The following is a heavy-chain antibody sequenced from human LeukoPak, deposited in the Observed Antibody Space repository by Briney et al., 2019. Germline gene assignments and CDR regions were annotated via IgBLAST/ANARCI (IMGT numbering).Heavy chain of an antibody. Sequence: SVKVSCKASGGTFSSYAISWVRQAPGQGLEWMGRIIPILGIANYAQKFQGRVTITADKSTSTAYMELSSLRSEDTAVYYCARSNQYCTNAVCYYGYFDYWGQGTLVTVSS. CDR2: IIPILGIA. J-gene: IGHJ4*02. CDR3: ARSNQYCTNAVCYYGYFDY. V-gene: IGHV1-69*04. D-gene: IGHD2-8*01. CDR1: GGTFSSYA.